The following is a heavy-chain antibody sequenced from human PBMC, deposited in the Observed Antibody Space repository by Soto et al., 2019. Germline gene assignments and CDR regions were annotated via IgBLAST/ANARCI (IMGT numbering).Heavy chain of an antibody. Sequence: QVQLQQWGAGLLKPSETLSLTCAVCGGSFSGYYWSWIRQPPGKGLEWIGEINHSGGTNYNPSLKSRVTISVDTSKNQFSLKLSSVTAADTAVYYCARTYSSSWSPFDYWGQGTLVTVSS. J-gene: IGHJ4*02. CDR1: GGSFSGYY. CDR3: ARTYSSSWSPFDY. V-gene: IGHV4-34*01. CDR2: INHSGGT. D-gene: IGHD6-13*01.